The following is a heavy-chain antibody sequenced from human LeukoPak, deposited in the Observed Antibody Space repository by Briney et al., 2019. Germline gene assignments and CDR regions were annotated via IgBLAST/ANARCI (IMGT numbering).Heavy chain of an antibody. V-gene: IGHV3-23*01. CDR3: AKDLRYDVDY. CDR2: ISGSGGST. CDR1: GVTFRNYW. J-gene: IGHJ4*02. D-gene: IGHD1-1*01. Sequence: PGGSLRLSCAVSGVTFRNYWMSWVRQAPGKGLEWVSAISGSGGSTYYADSVKGRFTISRDNSKNTLYLQMNSLRAEDTAVYYCAKDLRYDVDYWGQGTLVTVSS.